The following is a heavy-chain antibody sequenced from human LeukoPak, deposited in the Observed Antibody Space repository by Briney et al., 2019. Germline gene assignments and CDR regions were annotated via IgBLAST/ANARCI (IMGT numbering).Heavy chain of an antibody. J-gene: IGHJ4*02. CDR2: IRYHGRDK. CDR3: ANSPYGDWSFDF. Sequence: GGSLRLSCAASGFTFSSYGMHWVRQAPGEGLEWVAFIRYHGRDKYYGDSVKGPFTISRDNSRNTLYLQMDSLRGEDTAVYYCANSPYGDWSFDFWGQGTLVTVSS. D-gene: IGHD4-17*01. V-gene: IGHV3-30*02. CDR1: GFTFSSYG.